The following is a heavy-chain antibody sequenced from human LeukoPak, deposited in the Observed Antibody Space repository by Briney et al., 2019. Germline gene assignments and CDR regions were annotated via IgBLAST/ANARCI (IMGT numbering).Heavy chain of an antibody. J-gene: IGHJ5*02. D-gene: IGHD6-13*01. Sequence: GRSLRLSCAASGFTFSSYAMHWVRQAPGKGLEWVAVISYDGSNKYYADSVKGRFTISRDNSKNTLYLQMNSLRAEDTAVYYCARDGSSSWPNWFDPWGQGTLVTVSS. CDR2: ISYDGSNK. CDR1: GFTFSSYA. V-gene: IGHV3-30*04. CDR3: ARDGSSSWPNWFDP.